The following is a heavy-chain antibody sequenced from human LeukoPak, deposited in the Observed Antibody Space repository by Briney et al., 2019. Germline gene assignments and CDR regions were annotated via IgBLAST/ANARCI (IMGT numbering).Heavy chain of an antibody. V-gene: IGHV3-66*01. CDR1: GLTVSSNY. J-gene: IGHJ4*02. Sequence: GGSLRLSCAASGLTVSSNYLTWVRQAPGKGLEWVSVIYSGGSTYYADSVKGRFTISRDNSKNTLYLQMNSLRAEDTAVYYCARIISSWVYFDYWGQGTLVTVSS. CDR2: IYSGGST. D-gene: IGHD6-13*01. CDR3: ARIISSWVYFDY.